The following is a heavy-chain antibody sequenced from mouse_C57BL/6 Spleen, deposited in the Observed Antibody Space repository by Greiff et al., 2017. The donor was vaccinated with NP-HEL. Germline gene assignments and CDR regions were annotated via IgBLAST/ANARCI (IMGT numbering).Heavy chain of an antibody. V-gene: IGHV1-64*01. D-gene: IGHD1-1*01. CDR2: IHPNSGST. Sequence: QVQLKQPGAELVKPGASVKLSCKASGYTFTSYWMHWVKQRPGQGLEWIGMIHPNSGSTNYNEKFKSKATLTVDKSSSTAYMQLSSLTSEDSAVYYCARSKYYGSSWDYRGQGTTLTVSS. CDR1: GYTFTSYW. CDR3: ARSKYYGSSWDY. J-gene: IGHJ2*01.